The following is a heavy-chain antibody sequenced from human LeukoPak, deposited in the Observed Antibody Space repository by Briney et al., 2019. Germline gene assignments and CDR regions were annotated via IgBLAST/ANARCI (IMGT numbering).Heavy chain of an antibody. J-gene: IGHJ4*02. CDR2: IYYSGST. CDR1: GGSISSGGYY. Sequence: SETLSLTCTVSGGSISSGGYYWSWIRQHLGKGLEWIGYIYYSGSTCYNPSLKSRVTISVDTSKNQFSLKLSSVTAADTAVYYCARGGYDPPDYWGQGTLVTVSS. D-gene: IGHD3-22*01. V-gene: IGHV4-31*03. CDR3: ARGGYDPPDY.